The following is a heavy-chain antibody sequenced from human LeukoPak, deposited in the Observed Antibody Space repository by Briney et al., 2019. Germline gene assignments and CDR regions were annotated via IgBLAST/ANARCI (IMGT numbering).Heavy chain of an antibody. Sequence: SETLSLTCVVYGVSFSKYYWNWIRQTPRKGLEWIGEINHSGSTNYNPSLKRRVTISVDMSKNQFSLTLNSLTAAARAVYSCSRGGIDLTTPFGDYWGQGTLVTVSS. D-gene: IGHD2-15*01. J-gene: IGHJ4*02. V-gene: IGHV4-34*01. CDR2: INHSGST. CDR3: SRGGIDLTTPFGDY. CDR1: GVSFSKYY.